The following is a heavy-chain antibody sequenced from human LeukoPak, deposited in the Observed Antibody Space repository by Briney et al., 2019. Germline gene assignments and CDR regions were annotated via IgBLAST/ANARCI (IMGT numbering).Heavy chain of an antibody. CDR1: GFTFSSSS. Sequence: PGGSLRLSCAASGFTFSSSSMNWVRQAPGKGLEWVSYITASSSTEYYADSVKGRFTISRDNSKNTLYLQMNNLRPEDTAVYYCAVVIQPSRASDYWGQGTLVTVSS. J-gene: IGHJ4*02. CDR2: ITASSSTE. CDR3: AVVIQPSRASDY. V-gene: IGHV3-48*01. D-gene: IGHD3-22*01.